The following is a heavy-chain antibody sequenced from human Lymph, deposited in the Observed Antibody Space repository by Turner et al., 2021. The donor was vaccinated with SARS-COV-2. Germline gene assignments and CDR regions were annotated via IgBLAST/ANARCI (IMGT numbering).Heavy chain of an antibody. CDR3: ETVLCSGGSCYYNGMDD. D-gene: IGHD2-15*01. J-gene: IGHJ6*02. V-gene: IGHV1-24*01. CDR2: FKNEEGET. Sequence: QVQLVQSGAELQEPVALMEVSCKVSGYTLTELSMHWVRHAPGKGLEWEEGFKNEEGETIYAQKIQRRVTMTEEKSTETAFMALSSVRSEDTAVYYCETVLCSGGSCYYNGMDDWGQGTTVTVSS. CDR1: GYTLTELS.